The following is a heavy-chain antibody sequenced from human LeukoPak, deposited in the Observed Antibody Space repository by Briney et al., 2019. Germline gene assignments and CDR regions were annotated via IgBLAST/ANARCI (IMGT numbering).Heavy chain of an antibody. CDR2: IKVDGSEK. Sequence: SGGSLRLSCAASGFTFTDYWMTWVRQSPGKGLEWVANIKVDGSEKYYVDSVKGRFTISRDNAKNSLYLQMNSLRAEDTAVYYCARHPARGQQGYAFDIWGQGTMVTVSS. J-gene: IGHJ3*02. CDR1: GFTFTDYW. V-gene: IGHV3-7*01. D-gene: IGHD6-13*01. CDR3: ARHPARGQQGYAFDI.